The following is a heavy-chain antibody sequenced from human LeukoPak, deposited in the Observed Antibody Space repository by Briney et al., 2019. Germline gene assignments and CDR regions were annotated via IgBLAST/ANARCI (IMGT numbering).Heavy chain of an antibody. Sequence: PGGSLRLSCAASGFTFSSYWMHWVRQDPGKGLVWVSRIKSDGSTNYADSVKGRFTISRDNAKNTVSPQMNSLRAEDTGVYYCARAPSEIGGYYPEYFRHWGQGTLVTVSS. D-gene: IGHD3-22*01. CDR3: ARAPSEIGGYYPEYFRH. CDR1: GFTFSSYW. J-gene: IGHJ1*01. V-gene: IGHV3-74*01. CDR2: IKSDGST.